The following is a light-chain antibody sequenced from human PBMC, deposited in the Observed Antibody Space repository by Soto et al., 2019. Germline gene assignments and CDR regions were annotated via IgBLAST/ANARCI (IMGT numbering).Light chain of an antibody. CDR3: QQHNQWPIT. CDR1: QRLSSN. J-gene: IGKJ5*01. Sequence: DIVMRNTPATLSVSHGERATLSCRASQRLSSNLAWYQQKPGQAPRLLIYYISTRATGIPARFSGSGSGTEFTLTINSLQSEDSAVYYCQQHNQWPITFGQGTRLEIK. V-gene: IGKV3D-15*01. CDR2: YIS.